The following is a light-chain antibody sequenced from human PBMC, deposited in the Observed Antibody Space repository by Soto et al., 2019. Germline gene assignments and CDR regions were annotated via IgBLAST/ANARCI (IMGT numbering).Light chain of an antibody. Sequence: EIVLTQSPGTLSLSPGERATLSCRASQSVTSSYLAWYQQKPGQAPRLLIYGASNRATGIPDRFSGSGSGTDFTLTISRLDPEDFAVYYCQQYGGSPRTFGQGTKVEIK. CDR3: QQYGGSPRT. J-gene: IGKJ1*01. CDR1: QSVTSSY. V-gene: IGKV3-20*01. CDR2: GAS.